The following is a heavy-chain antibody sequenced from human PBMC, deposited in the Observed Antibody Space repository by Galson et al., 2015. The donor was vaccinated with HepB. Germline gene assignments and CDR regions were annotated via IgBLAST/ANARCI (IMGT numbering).Heavy chain of an antibody. Sequence: SVKVSCKASGYTFSTYSITWVRQAPGEGLEWLGWINSYRHNGKVTQKMQGRVTLSSDTSTNTVYIELRRLRFDDTAVYYCARGALVAVVDPNEDNWLDPWGQGTLVTVSS. J-gene: IGHJ5*02. CDR1: GYTFSTYS. CDR2: INSYRHNG. D-gene: IGHD2-15*01. CDR3: ARGALVAVVDPNEDNWLDP. V-gene: IGHV1-18*01.